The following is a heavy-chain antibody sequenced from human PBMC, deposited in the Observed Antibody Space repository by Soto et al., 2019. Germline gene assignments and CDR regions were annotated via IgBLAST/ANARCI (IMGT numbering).Heavy chain of an antibody. CDR3: ARNPTETGIFEY. D-gene: IGHD7-27*01. CDR1: GYTFTSYD. J-gene: IGHJ4*02. Sequence: ASVKVSCKASGYTFTSYDINWVRQATGQGLEWMGWLKPNGGDTGYAQNFQGRVTLTRNTSTATAYMELTSLTSADTAVYFCARNPTETGIFEYWGQGTPVTVSS. V-gene: IGHV1-8*01. CDR2: LKPNGGDT.